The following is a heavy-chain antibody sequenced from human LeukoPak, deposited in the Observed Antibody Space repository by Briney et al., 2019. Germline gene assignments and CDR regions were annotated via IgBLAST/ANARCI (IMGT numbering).Heavy chain of an antibody. Sequence: GGSLRLSCVVSGIPFSDYYMNWIRQAPGKGLEWISYIGSSSSYTNHADSVKGRFTISRDNTKNILYLQMNRLRVEDTAVYYCAAGTAADYWGLGTLVAVSS. J-gene: IGHJ4*02. CDR3: AAGTAADY. V-gene: IGHV3-11*03. CDR2: IGSSSSYT. CDR1: GIPFSDYY. D-gene: IGHD6-13*01.